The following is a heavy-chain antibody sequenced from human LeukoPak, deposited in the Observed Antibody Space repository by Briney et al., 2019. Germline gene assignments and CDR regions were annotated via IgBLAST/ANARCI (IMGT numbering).Heavy chain of an antibody. D-gene: IGHD3-22*01. J-gene: IGHJ4*02. CDR1: GGSFSGYY. V-gene: IGHV4-34*01. Sequence: SETLSLTRAVYGGSFSGYYWSWLRQPPRKGLEWIGEINHSGSTNYNPSLKSRVTISVDTSKNQFSLKLSSVTAADTAVYYCARGSGSSGSWGYWGQGTLVTVSS. CDR2: INHSGST. CDR3: ARGSGSSGSWGY.